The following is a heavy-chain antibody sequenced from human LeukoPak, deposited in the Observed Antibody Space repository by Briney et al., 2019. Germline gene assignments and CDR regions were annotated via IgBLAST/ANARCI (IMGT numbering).Heavy chain of an antibody. D-gene: IGHD3-3*01. CDR3: ARPSITIFGDYYYGMDV. CDR2: IYSGGST. CDR1: GFTVSSNY. Sequence: PGGSLRLSCAASGFTVSSNYMSWVRQAPGKGLEWVSVIYSGGSTYYADSVKGRFTISRDNSKNTLYLQMNSLRAEDTAVYYCARPSITIFGDYYYGMDVWGQGTTVTVSS. V-gene: IGHV3-66*04. J-gene: IGHJ6*02.